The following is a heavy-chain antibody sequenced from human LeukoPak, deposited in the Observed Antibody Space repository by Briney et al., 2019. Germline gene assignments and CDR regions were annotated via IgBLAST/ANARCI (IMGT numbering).Heavy chain of an antibody. CDR3: VKSYDKGYFDY. CDR1: GFTFSSYA. D-gene: IGHD5-18*01. J-gene: IGHJ4*02. Sequence: GGSLRLSCSASGFTFSSYAMHWVRQAPGKGLEYVSAISSNGGSTYYADSVKGRFTISRDNSKNTLYLQMSSLRAEGTAVYYCVKSYDKGYFDYWGREPWSPSPQ. CDR2: ISSNGGST. V-gene: IGHV3-64D*06.